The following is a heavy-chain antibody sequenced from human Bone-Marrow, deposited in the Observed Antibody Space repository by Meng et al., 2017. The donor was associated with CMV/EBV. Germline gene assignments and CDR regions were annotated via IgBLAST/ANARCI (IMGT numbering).Heavy chain of an antibody. Sequence: SETLSLTCNVSGGSISSSSYYWGWIRQPPGKGLEWIGSMYYSESTNYNPSLKSRVTISADTSRTQFSLKPNSVTAADTAVYFCARRRYSYGVIDYWGQGALVTVSS. D-gene: IGHD5-18*01. CDR3: ARRRYSYGVIDY. CDR2: MYYSEST. J-gene: IGHJ4*02. CDR1: GGSISSSSYY. V-gene: IGHV4-39*01.